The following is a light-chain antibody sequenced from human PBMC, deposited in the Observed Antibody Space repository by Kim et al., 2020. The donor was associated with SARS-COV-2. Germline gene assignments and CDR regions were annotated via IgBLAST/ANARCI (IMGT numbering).Light chain of an antibody. J-gene: IGLJ2*01. Sequence: QRVTISCTGSSSNIGAVYDVHWYQQLPGTAPKLLIYGNSIRPSGVPDRFSGSKSGTSASLTITGLQAEDEADYYCHSYDSSLSGVVFGGGTQLTVL. CDR1: SSNIGAVYD. CDR2: GNS. CDR3: HSYDSSLSGVV. V-gene: IGLV1-40*01.